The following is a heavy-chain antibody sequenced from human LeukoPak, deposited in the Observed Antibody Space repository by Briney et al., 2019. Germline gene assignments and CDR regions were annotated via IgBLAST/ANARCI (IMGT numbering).Heavy chain of an antibody. CDR2: ISAYNGNT. D-gene: IGHD2-15*01. J-gene: IGHJ4*02. CDR1: GGTFSSYA. Sequence: ASVKVSCKASGGTFSSYAISWVRQAPGQGLEWMGWISAYNGNTNYAQMLQGRVTMTTDTSTSTAYMELGSLRSDDTAVYYCARDSYCSGGACYSPWADFDYWGQGTLVTVSS. CDR3: ARDSYCSGGACYSPWADFDY. V-gene: IGHV1-18*01.